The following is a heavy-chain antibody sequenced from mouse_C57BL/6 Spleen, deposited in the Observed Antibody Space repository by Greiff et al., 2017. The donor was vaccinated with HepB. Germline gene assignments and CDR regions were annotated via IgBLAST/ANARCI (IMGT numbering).Heavy chain of an antibody. CDR1: GFTFSNYW. CDR2: IRLKSDNYAT. D-gene: IGHD3-2*02. V-gene: IGHV6-3*01. J-gene: IGHJ2*01. CDR3: TGATGSGYGY. Sequence: EVQLQESGGGLVQPGGSMKLSCVASGFTFSNYWMNWVRQSPEKGLEWVAQIRLKSDNYATHYAESVKGRFTISRDDSKSSVYLQMNNLRAEDTGIYYCTGATGSGYGYWGQGTTLTVSS.